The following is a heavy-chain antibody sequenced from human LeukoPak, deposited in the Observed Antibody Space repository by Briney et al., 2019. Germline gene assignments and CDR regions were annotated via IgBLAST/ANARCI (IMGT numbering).Heavy chain of an antibody. J-gene: IGHJ3*02. CDR1: GFAFSDSW. V-gene: IGHV3-7*01. CDR3: ARDRGWIQHDI. D-gene: IGHD5-18*01. Sequence: GGSLRLSCAASGFAFSDSWMTWIRQAPGKGLEWVAFIKGDGSAKKYVDSVKGRFTVSRDNAKNSLFLQMNSLRAEDTAVYYCARDRGWIQHDIWGQGTMVTVSS. CDR2: IKGDGSAK.